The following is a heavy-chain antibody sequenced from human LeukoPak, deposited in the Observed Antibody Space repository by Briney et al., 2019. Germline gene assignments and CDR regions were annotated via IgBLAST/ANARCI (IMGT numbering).Heavy chain of an antibody. Sequence: GESLKISCKGSGYTFTNYWIVWVRQKPGKGLEWMGIIYPGDSETRYSPSFQGQVTISADTSITTSYLHWSSLEAADTAMYYCARRYSSSLGAFDIRGQGTMVTVSS. CDR2: IYPGDSET. CDR1: GYTFTNYW. D-gene: IGHD6-6*01. V-gene: IGHV5-51*01. J-gene: IGHJ3*02. CDR3: ARRYSSSLGAFDI.